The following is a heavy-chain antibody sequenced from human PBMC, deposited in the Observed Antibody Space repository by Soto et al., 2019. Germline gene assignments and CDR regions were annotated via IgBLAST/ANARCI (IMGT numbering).Heavy chain of an antibody. CDR1: GFTFSSYW. D-gene: IGHD6-6*01. CDR3: ARVKFGYSSSPFDY. CDR2: IKQDGSEK. Sequence: EVQLVESGGGLVQPGGSLRLSCAASGFTFSSYWMSWVRQAPGKGLEWVANIKQDGSEKYYVDSVKGRFTISRDNAKNSLYLQMNSLRAEDTAVYYCARVKFGYSSSPFDYWGQGTLVTVSS. J-gene: IGHJ4*02. V-gene: IGHV3-7*03.